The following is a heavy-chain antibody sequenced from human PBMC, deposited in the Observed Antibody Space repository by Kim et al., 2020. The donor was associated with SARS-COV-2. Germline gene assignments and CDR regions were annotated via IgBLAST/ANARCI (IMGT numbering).Heavy chain of an antibody. Sequence: GGSLRLSCAASGFTFSSYSMNWVRQAPGKGLEWVSYISSSSSTIYYADSVKGRFTISRDNAKNSLYLQMNSLRAEDTAVYYCARDRGLGAHYDAFDIWGQGAMLAV. J-gene: IGHJ3*02. CDR1: GFTFSSYS. CDR2: ISSSSSTI. CDR3: ARDRGLGAHYDAFDI. D-gene: IGHD1-26*01. V-gene: IGHV3-48*04.